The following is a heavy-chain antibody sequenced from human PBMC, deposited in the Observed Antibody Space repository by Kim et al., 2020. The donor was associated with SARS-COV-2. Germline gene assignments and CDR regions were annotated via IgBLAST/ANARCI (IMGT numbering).Heavy chain of an antibody. CDR2: IYHSGST. V-gene: IGHV4-38-2*02. CDR3: ARDRKQQLVRGYFDY. J-gene: IGHJ4*02. CDR1: GYSISSGYY. D-gene: IGHD6-13*01. Sequence: SETLSLTCTVSGYSISSGYYWGWIRQPPGKGLDWIGSIYHSGSTYYNPSLKSRVTISVDTSKNQFSLKLSSVTAADTAVYYCARDRKQQLVRGYFDYWGQGTLVTVSS.